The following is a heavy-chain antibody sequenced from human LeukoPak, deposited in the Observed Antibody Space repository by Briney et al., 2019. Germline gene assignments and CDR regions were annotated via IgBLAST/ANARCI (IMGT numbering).Heavy chain of an antibody. J-gene: IGHJ5*02. CDR2: IIPIFGTA. Sequence: ASVKVSCKASGGTFSSYAISWVRQAPGQGLEWMGGIIPIFGTANYAQKFQGRVTITADESTSTAYMELSSLRSEDTAVYYCASTYCGGGCYSGWFDPWGQGTLVTVSS. D-gene: IGHD2-21*02. V-gene: IGHV1-69*01. CDR1: GGTFSSYA. CDR3: ASTYCGGGCYSGWFDP.